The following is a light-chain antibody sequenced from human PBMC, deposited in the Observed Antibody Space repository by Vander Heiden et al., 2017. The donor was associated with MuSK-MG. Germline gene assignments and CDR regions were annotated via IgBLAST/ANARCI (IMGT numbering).Light chain of an antibody. J-gene: IGLJ3*02. CDR1: SSDVGSYNL. CDR2: EGS. V-gene: IGLV2-23*01. CDR3: CSYAGSSTLGV. Sequence: SARTQPASVSGSPGQSLTIPCTGTSSDVGSYNLVSWYHQHPGKAPKLMIYEGSKRPSGVSNRFSGSKSGNTASLTISGLQAEDEADYYCCSYAGSSTLGVFGGGTKLTVL.